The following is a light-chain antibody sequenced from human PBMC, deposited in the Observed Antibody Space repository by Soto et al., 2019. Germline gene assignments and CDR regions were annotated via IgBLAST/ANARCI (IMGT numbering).Light chain of an antibody. CDR3: HQYAGPPAT. CDR2: GAS. V-gene: IGKV3-20*01. Sequence: EIVLTQSPDTLSLSPGERATLSCRNSQSVSSYLAWYQHKPGQAPRLLIYGASWRATGIPDRFSGSGSGTDFTLTISRLGPEDFAVYYCHQYAGPPATFGQGTKVDIK. CDR1: QSVSSY. J-gene: IGKJ2*01.